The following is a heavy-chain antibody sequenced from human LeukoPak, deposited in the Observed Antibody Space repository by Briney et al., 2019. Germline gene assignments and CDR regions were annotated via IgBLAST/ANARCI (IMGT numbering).Heavy chain of an antibody. Sequence: GGSLRLSCAASGFSFSSYSMNWVRQAPGKGLEWVSFISSSSSKIYYAASVKGRFTISRDNTKNSLYLQMNSLRAEDTAVYYCARNYYVWGSYRFDYWGQGTLVTVSS. V-gene: IGHV3-21*01. J-gene: IGHJ4*02. CDR1: GFSFSSYS. CDR3: ARNYYVWGSYRFDY. CDR2: ISSSSSKI. D-gene: IGHD3-16*02.